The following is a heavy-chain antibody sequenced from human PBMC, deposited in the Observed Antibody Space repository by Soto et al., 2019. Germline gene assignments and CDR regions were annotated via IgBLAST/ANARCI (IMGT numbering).Heavy chain of an antibody. Sequence: EVPLVESGGGLVQPGGSLRLSCAASGFTFSDHYMDWVRQAPGKGLEWVGRSKNKADSYTTEYAASVKGRFTISRDGSTNSLVPQMNSLKTEDTAVYYCTVWGSGNDVGAAWGQGSLVTVSS. CDR3: TVWGSGNDVGAA. CDR1: GFTFSDHY. V-gene: IGHV3-72*01. J-gene: IGHJ4*02. D-gene: IGHD3-10*01. CDR2: SKNKADSYTT.